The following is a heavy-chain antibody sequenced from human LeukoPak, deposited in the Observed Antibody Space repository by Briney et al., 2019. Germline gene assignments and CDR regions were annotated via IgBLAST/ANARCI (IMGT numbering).Heavy chain of an antibody. CDR3: ARAWGLSPRLQFKGHFDY. J-gene: IGHJ4*02. Sequence: QAGGSLRLSCAASEFTFSNYWMTWVRQAPGKGLEWVADIKEDGSDKYYVDSVKGRFTISRDNAKNSLYLQMNNLRAEDTAVYYCARAWGLSPRLQFKGHFDYWGQGTLVTVSS. D-gene: IGHD5-24*01. V-gene: IGHV3-7*01. CDR2: IKEDGSDK. CDR1: EFTFSNYW.